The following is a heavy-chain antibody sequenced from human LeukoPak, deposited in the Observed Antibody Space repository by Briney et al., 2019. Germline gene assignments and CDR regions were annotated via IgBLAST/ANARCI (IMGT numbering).Heavy chain of an antibody. D-gene: IGHD2-15*01. CDR2: IKSKTDGGTT. J-gene: IGHJ4*02. V-gene: IGHV3-15*01. Sequence: GGSLRLSCTASGFTFTNAWMTWVRQAPGKGLEWVGRIKSKTDGGTTDFAAPVKGRFAMSRDDSTNTLYLQMNSLKTEDTAMCYCTTLYSHPQGKWGQGTLVTVSS. CDR1: GFTFTNAW. CDR3: TTLYSHPQGK.